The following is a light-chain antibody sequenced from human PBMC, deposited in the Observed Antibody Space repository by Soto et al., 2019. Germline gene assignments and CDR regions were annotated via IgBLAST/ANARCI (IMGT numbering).Light chain of an antibody. V-gene: IGLV3-21*02. CDR2: DDS. CDR1: NIGTKS. J-gene: IGLJ6*01. Sequence: SYELTQPPSVSVAPGQTARITCGGNNIGTKSVHWYQQKPGQAPVLVVYDDSGRPSGIPERFSGSNSGNTATLTISRVEAGDETDYYCQVWESSSDTYVFG. CDR3: QVWESSSDTYV.